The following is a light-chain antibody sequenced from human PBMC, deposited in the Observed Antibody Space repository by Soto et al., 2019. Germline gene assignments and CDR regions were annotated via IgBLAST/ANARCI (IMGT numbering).Light chain of an antibody. Sequence: QSALTQPASVSGSPGQSITISCTGTSVKFGGYNYVSWYQQHPGKAPKLMIYDVSNRPSGVSNRFSGSKSGNTASLTISGLQAEDEADYYCSSYTSSSTLGVFGGGTKLTVL. CDR2: DVS. CDR1: SVKFGGYNY. CDR3: SSYTSSSTLGV. V-gene: IGLV2-14*01. J-gene: IGLJ2*01.